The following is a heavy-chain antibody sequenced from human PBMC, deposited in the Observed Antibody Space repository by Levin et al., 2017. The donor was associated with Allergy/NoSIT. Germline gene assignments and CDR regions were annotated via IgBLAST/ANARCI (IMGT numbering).Heavy chain of an antibody. CDR2: IHSSGRT. Sequence: PSQTLSLTCTVSGGSISIFYWSWIRPPPGKGLEWIGYIHSSGRTNYNPSLQSRVTPSVDTSKNQFPLKLNSVTSADTAVYFCSRDTGGFAFDIWGQGSLVTVSS. D-gene: IGHD1-26*01. V-gene: IGHV4-59*01. CDR3: SRDTGGFAFDI. J-gene: IGHJ3*02. CDR1: GGSISIFY.